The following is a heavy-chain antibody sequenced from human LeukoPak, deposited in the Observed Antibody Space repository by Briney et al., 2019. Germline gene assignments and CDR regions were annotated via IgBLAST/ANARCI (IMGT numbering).Heavy chain of an antibody. V-gene: IGHV3-15*01. CDR1: GFTFSNAW. Sequence: KPGGSLRLSCAASGFTFSNAWMSWVRQAPGKGLEWVGRIKSKTDGRTTDYAAPVKGRFTISRDDSKNTLYLQMNSLKTEDTAVYYCTTDPNYYDSSGSNDYWGQGTLVTVSS. J-gene: IGHJ4*02. CDR2: IKSKTDGRTT. CDR3: TTDPNYYDSSGSNDY. D-gene: IGHD3-22*01.